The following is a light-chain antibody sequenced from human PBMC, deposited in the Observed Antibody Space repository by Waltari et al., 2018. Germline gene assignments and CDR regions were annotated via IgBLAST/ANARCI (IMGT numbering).Light chain of an antibody. J-gene: IGLJ1*01. CDR3: QSHDSSLTARV. CDR2: DTT. CDR1: SSNIGAGDD. V-gene: IGLV1-40*01. Sequence: QSALTPPPSVSGAPGQRVTIPSAASSSNIGAGDDVHWYQRLPGTAPKLLIYDTTNRPSGVSDRFSGSKSGTSASLAITGLQAEDEADYFCQSHDSSLTARVFGTGTKVTVL.